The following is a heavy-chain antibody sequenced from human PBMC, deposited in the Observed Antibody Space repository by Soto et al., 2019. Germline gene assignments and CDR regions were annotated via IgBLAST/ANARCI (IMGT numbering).Heavy chain of an antibody. CDR1: GYTFAIYY. Sequence: ASVKVSCKASGYTFAIYYMHWVRQAPGQGLEWMGIINPSGGSTSYAQKFQGRVTMTRDTSTSTVYMELSSLRSEDTAVYYCARDLGPPPIVVVPAEYYGMDVWGQGTTVTVSS. CDR3: ARDLGPPPIVVVPAEYYGMDV. CDR2: INPSGGST. V-gene: IGHV1-46*03. D-gene: IGHD2-2*01. J-gene: IGHJ6*02.